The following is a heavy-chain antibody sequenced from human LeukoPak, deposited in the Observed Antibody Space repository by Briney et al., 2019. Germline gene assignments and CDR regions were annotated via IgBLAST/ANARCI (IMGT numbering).Heavy chain of an antibody. Sequence: SETLSLTCTVSGVSISSSSYYWDWIRQPPGKGLEWIASIYYSGSTYYNPSLKSRVTISVNTSKNQFSLKLSSVTAADTAVYYCATLSYYVSGGHFDYWGQGTLVTVSS. CDR2: IYYSGST. V-gene: IGHV4-39*01. CDR3: ATLSYYVSGGHFDY. D-gene: IGHD3-10*01. J-gene: IGHJ4*02. CDR1: GVSISSSSYY.